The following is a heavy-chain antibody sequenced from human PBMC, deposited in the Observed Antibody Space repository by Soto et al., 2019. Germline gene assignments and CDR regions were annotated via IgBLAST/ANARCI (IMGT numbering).Heavy chain of an antibody. J-gene: IGHJ4*02. CDR1: GFTFGSYP. D-gene: IGHD6-13*01. Sequence: EVQLVESGGGLVQPGGSLRLSCAASGFTFGSYPMHWVRQAPGKGREYVSAISTNGDSTFYAKSVKGRFTISRDNSPHPLYLQMGSLRAEVMGVYYCAREGMSRPRWVFDYWGQGTLVTASS. CDR3: AREGMSRPRWVFDY. CDR2: ISTNGDST. V-gene: IGHV3-64*01.